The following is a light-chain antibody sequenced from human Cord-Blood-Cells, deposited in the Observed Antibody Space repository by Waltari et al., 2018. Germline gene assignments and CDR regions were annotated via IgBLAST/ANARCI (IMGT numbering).Light chain of an antibody. J-gene: IGLJ2*01. V-gene: IGLV2-14*01. CDR3: SSYTSSSTFV. CDR1: SSDVGGYNY. Sequence: QSALTQPASVSGSPGQSITISCTGTSSDVGGYNYVSWYQQHPGKAPQLMIYDVRKPPPRGSNRFPCSQAWHTALPTISGLQAEDEADYYCSSYTSSSTFVFGGGTKLTVL. CDR2: DVR.